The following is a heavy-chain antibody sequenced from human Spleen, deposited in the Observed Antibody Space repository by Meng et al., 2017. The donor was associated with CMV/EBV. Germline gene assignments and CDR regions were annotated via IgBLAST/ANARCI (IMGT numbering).Heavy chain of an antibody. V-gene: IGHV3-21*01. Sequence: GESLKISCAASGFTFNSYSMDWVRQAPGKGLEWISSISSSRSYIYYADSVNGRFTISRDNAKNSLYLQMKSLRAEDTAVYYCARADSSGYESAVDIWGQGTMVTVSS. CDR1: GFTFNSYS. CDR3: ARADSSGYESAVDI. J-gene: IGHJ3*02. D-gene: IGHD3-22*01. CDR2: ISSSRSYI.